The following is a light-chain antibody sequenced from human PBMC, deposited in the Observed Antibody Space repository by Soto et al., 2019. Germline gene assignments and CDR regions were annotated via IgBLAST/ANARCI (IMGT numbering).Light chain of an antibody. CDR1: QSVRTN. CDR2: GAS. V-gene: IGKV3-15*01. CDR3: QQYNDWPHT. Sequence: EIVMTQSPATLSVSPGERATLSCRASQSVRTNMAWYQQRTGQAPRLLIYGASTRATGIPARFSGSRSGTDFTLSISSLQSEDFAVYYCQQYNDWPHTFGQGAKLKIK. J-gene: IGKJ2*01.